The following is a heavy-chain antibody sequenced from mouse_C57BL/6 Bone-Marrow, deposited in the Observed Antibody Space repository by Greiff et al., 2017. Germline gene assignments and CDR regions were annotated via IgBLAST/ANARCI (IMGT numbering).Heavy chain of an antibody. CDR2: IYPGDGDT. Sequence: QVQLQQSGPELVKPGASVKISCKASGYAFSSSWMNWVKQRPGKGLEWIGRIYPGDGDTNYNGNFKGKATLTADKSSSTAYMQLSSLTSEDSAVYFCARDYYGSGYYFDYWGQGTTLTVSS. J-gene: IGHJ2*01. CDR3: ARDYYGSGYYFDY. D-gene: IGHD1-1*01. V-gene: IGHV1-82*01. CDR1: GYAFSSSW.